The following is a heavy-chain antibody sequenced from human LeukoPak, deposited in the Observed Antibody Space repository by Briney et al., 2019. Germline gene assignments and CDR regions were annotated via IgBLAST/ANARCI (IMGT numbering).Heavy chain of an antibody. J-gene: IGHJ3*02. D-gene: IGHD4-17*01. CDR2: IYSGGST. Sequence: GGSLRLSCAASGFTVSSNYMSWVRQAPGKGLGWVSVIYSGGSTYYADSVKGRFTISRDNSKNTLYLQMNSLRAEDTAVYYCAKLIYYGDYHADIWGQGTMVTVSS. V-gene: IGHV3-53*01. CDR1: GFTVSSNY. CDR3: AKLIYYGDYHADI.